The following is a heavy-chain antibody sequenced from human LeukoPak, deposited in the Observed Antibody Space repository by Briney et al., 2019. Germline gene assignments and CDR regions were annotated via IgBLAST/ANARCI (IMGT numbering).Heavy chain of an antibody. CDR1: GASISSNHYY. CDR3: ARSPVFGVIILHFDC. Sequence: PPETLSLTCAVSGASISSNHYYWGWIRHSPGKGLEWIGSVFHSGSTYYNPSLKTRVTMSLDASKRQFSLNLTSVTAADTAVYYCARSPVFGVIILHFDCWGQGSLVTVSS. J-gene: IGHJ4*02. D-gene: IGHD3-3*01. CDR2: VFHSGST. V-gene: IGHV4-39*07.